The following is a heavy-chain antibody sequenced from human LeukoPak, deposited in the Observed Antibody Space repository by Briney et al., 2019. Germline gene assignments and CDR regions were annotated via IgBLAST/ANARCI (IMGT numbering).Heavy chain of an antibody. Sequence: GASVKVSCKASGYTFTSYGISWVRQAPGQGLEWMGWISAYNGNTNYAQKLQGRVTMTTDTSTSTAYMELRSLRSDDTAVYYCARDVSVVVTSRGIFDYWGQGTLVTVSS. V-gene: IGHV1-18*01. CDR2: ISAYNGNT. CDR1: GYTFTSYG. D-gene: IGHD2-21*02. CDR3: ARDVSVVVTSRGIFDY. J-gene: IGHJ4*02.